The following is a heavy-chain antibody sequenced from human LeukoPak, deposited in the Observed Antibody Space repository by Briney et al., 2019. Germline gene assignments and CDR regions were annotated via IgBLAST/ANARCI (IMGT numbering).Heavy chain of an antibody. Sequence: GGSLRLCCEASQFTFSRFAMSWIRQAPGTGLEWVSTLSGSGTATYYADSVKGRFTTSRDNSKDTLYLQMDNLRADDTAVYYCAKHLGSHSFLFYYMDVWGTGTSVIVSS. CDR1: QFTFSRFA. CDR3: AKHLGSHSFLFYYMDV. D-gene: IGHD2-21*01. V-gene: IGHV3-23*01. J-gene: IGHJ6*03. CDR2: LSGSGTAT.